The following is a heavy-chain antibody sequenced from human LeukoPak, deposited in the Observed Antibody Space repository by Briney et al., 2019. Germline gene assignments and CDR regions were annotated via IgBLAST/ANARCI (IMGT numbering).Heavy chain of an antibody. V-gene: IGHV4-39*07. CDR3: ARDSCSSPSCYTNGFDP. D-gene: IGHD2-2*01. Sequence: SETLSLTCTVSGGSISSSSYYWGWIRQPPGKGLEWIGSIFYSGSTYYNPSLKSRVTISVDTSNNQFSLRLSSVTAADTAVYYCARDSCSSPSCYTNGFDPWGQGTLVTVSS. CDR2: IFYSGST. CDR1: GGSISSSSYY. J-gene: IGHJ5*02.